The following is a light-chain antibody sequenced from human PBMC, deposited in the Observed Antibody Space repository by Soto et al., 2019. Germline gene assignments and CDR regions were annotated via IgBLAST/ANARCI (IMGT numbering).Light chain of an antibody. CDR1: SSNIGAGYD. V-gene: IGLV1-40*01. CDR3: QTYDSSLSGSL. Sequence: QTVVTQPPSVSGAPGQRVTISCTGSSSNIGAGYDVHWYQQLPGAAPKLLIHANSHRPSGVPDRFSGSRSGTSASLAITGLQGEDDADYFCQTYDSSLSGSLFGGGTKLTVL. CDR2: ANS. J-gene: IGLJ3*02.